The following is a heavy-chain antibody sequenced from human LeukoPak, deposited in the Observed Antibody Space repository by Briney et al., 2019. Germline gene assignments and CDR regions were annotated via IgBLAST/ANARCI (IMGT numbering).Heavy chain of an antibody. J-gene: IGHJ4*02. CDR3: TSDYCASINCYLIDY. V-gene: IGHV3-30-3*01. CDR2: ISYDGSNK. D-gene: IGHD4/OR15-4a*01. Sequence: GGSLRLSCAVYGFTFTTYAMHWVRQAPGKGLEWVAVISYDGSNKYYADSVKGRFTITRDNSKNTLYLQMNSLRPEDTAVYFCTSDYCASINCYLIDYWGQGTLVTVSS. CDR1: GFTFTTYA.